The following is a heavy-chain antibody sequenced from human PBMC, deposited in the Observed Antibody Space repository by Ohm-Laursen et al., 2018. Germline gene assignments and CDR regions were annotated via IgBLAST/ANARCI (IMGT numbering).Heavy chain of an antibody. D-gene: IGHD4-17*01. CDR1: GFSFSSFE. CDR2: IGGSGNNI. CDR3: ARETATTGADF. Sequence: LRLSCTASGFSFSSFEMNWVRQAPGKGLEWVSDIGGSGNNIHYADSVKGRFTISRDNAKNSLYLQMNSLRAEDTAVYYCARETATTGADFWGQGTLVTVSS. V-gene: IGHV3-48*03. J-gene: IGHJ4*02.